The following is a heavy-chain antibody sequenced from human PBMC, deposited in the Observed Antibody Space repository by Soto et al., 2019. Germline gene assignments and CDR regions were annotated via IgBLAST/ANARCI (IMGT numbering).Heavy chain of an antibody. CDR3: ARSQLTYDSSGYAFDI. CDR2: INSDGSST. Sequence: GGSLRLSCAASGFTFSSYWMHWVRQAPGKGLVWVSRINSDGSSTSYADSVKGRFTISRENAKNTLYLQMNSLRAEDTAVDYCARSQLTYDSSGYAFDIWGQGTMVTVSS. CDR1: GFTFSSYW. V-gene: IGHV3-74*01. D-gene: IGHD3-22*01. J-gene: IGHJ3*02.